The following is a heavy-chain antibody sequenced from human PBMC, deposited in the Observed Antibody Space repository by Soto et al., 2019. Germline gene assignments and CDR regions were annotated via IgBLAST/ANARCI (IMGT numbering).Heavy chain of an antibody. D-gene: IGHD1-26*01. CDR3: ARRASR. V-gene: IGHV3-48*03. Sequence: EVQLVESGGGLIQPGGSLRLSCAASGFTFSTSEMYWVRQAPGKGLEWVSYIHPSGQPIFYADSLKGRFTISRDNAKNSLYLQKSSLRAEDSAVYYCARRASRWGEGTMVTVSS. J-gene: IGHJ3*01. CDR2: IHPSGQPI. CDR1: GFTFSTSE.